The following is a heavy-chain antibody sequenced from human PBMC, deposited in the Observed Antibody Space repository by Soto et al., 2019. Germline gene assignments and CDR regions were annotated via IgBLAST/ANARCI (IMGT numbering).Heavy chain of an antibody. V-gene: IGHV3-30*18. D-gene: IGHD6-19*01. Sequence: PGGSLRLSCAASVFTFSSYGMRWVRQAPGKGLEWVAVISYDGSNKYYADSVKGRFTIPRDNSKNTLYLQMNSLRAEDTAVYYCAKDGPTVAGTALDYWGQGTLVTVSS. J-gene: IGHJ4*02. CDR1: VFTFSSYG. CDR2: ISYDGSNK. CDR3: AKDGPTVAGTALDY.